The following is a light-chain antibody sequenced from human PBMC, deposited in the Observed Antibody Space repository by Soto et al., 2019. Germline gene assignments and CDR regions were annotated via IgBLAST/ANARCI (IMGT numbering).Light chain of an antibody. CDR3: QQSYSTLPLT. CDR2: TAS. CDR1: QGISSY. J-gene: IGKJ4*01. V-gene: IGKV1-39*01. Sequence: DIQLTQSPSFLSASVGDRVTITCRASQGISSYLAWYQLKPGKAPKLLISTASSLQSGVPSRFSGSGSGTDFTLTISSLQPEDFATYYCQQSYSTLPLTFGGGTKVEIK.